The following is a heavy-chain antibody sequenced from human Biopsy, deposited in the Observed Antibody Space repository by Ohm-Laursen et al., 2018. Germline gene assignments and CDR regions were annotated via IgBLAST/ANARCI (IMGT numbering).Heavy chain of an antibody. Sequence: SLRLSCTAASGFTFNIYAMDWVRQAPGKGLEWVSTISGTTTKTYYADSVKGRFTISRDNSKNTVSLQMDSLRAEDTALYYCARDYTWNYVGIGYWGHGTLVTVSS. CDR1: GFTFNIYA. D-gene: IGHD1-7*01. V-gene: IGHV3-23*01. CDR2: ISGTTTKT. J-gene: IGHJ4*01. CDR3: ARDYTWNYVGIGY.